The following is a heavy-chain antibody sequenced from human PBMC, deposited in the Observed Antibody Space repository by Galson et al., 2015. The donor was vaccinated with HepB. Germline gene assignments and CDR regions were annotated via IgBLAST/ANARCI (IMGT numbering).Heavy chain of an antibody. V-gene: IGHV3-30*18. CDR1: GFNFNDYA. CDR2: ITPDGSYR. J-gene: IGHJ4*02. Sequence: SLRLSCAASGFNFNDYAMNWVRQAPGKGLEWLAAITPDGSYRPYADSVKGRFTISRVNSDNTLSLQMNSLRPEDTAIYYCAKDVYSWGAVGTIDYWGRGTLVTVSS. D-gene: IGHD6-13*01. CDR3: AKDVYSWGAVGTIDY.